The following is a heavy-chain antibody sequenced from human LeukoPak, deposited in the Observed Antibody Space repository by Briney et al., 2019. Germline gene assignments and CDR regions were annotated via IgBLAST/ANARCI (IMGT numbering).Heavy chain of an antibody. V-gene: IGHV4-31*03. CDR3: ARGALEYSSPYYYYYGMDV. D-gene: IGHD6-6*01. CDR2: IYYSGST. CDR1: GGSISSGGYY. J-gene: IGHJ6*02. Sequence: SETLSLACIVSGGSISSGGYYWSWIRQHPGKGLEWIGYIYYSGSTYYNPSLKGRVTISVDTSKNQFSLKLSSVTAADTAVYYCARGALEYSSPYYYYYGMDVWGQGTTVTVSS.